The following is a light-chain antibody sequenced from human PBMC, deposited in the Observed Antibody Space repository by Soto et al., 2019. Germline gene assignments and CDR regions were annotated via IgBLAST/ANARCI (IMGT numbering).Light chain of an antibody. V-gene: IGLV2-14*01. CDR3: SSYTSSSTLLYV. CDR1: SSDVGGYNY. J-gene: IGLJ1*01. CDR2: DVS. Sequence: QSALTQPASVSGSPGQSSTISCTGTSSDVGGYNYVSWYQQHPGKAPKLMIYDVSNRPSGVSNRFSGSKSGNTASLTISGLHAEDEADYYCSSYTSSSTLLYVFGTGTKVTVL.